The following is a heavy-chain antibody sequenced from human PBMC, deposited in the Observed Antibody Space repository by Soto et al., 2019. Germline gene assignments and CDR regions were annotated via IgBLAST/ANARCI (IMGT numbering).Heavy chain of an antibody. CDR3: ERSIAVAGTHYYRMDV. D-gene: IGHD6-19*01. J-gene: IGHJ6*02. Sequence: QVQLQESGPGLVKPSGTLSLTCAVSGGSISSSNWWSWVRQPPGKGLEWIGEIYHSGSTNYNPSLKSRVTIAVDKSKNQFSLKLSSVTAADTAVHYCERSIAVAGTHYYRMDVWGQGTTVTVSS. V-gene: IGHV4-4*02. CDR1: GGSISSSNW. CDR2: IYHSGST.